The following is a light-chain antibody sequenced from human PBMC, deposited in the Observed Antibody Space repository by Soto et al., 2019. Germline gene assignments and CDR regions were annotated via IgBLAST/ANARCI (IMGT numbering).Light chain of an antibody. CDR2: DVS. J-gene: IGLJ1*01. CDR3: SSYTSSTWV. CDR1: SSDVGGYNY. V-gene: IGLV2-14*01. Sequence: QSVLTQPASVSGSPGQSITISCTGTSSDVGGYNYVSWYQQHPGKAPKLMIYDVSNRPSGVSNRFSGSESGNTASLTISGLQAEDEADYYCSSYTSSTWVFGTGTKVTVL.